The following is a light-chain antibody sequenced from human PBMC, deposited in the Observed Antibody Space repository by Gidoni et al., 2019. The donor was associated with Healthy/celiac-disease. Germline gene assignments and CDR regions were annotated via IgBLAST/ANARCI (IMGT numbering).Light chain of an antibody. CDR3: QQSYNTPRT. J-gene: IGKJ2*01. CDR2: AAS. V-gene: IGKV1-39*01. Sequence: DIQMTQSPSSLAASVGDRVTITCRASQSISSYLNWYQQKPGKAPKLLLYAASSLQSGVPSRFSGSGSGTDFTLTISSLQPEDFATYYCQQSYNTPRTFGQXTKLEIK. CDR1: QSISSY.